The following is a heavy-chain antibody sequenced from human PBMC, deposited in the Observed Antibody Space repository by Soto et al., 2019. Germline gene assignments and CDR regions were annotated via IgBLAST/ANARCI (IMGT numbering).Heavy chain of an antibody. CDR3: VIQGIGTQHGLVDV. Sequence: QVQLQQSGPGLVKPSETLSLTCTVSSGPSSSHNWGWIRQPPGRGLEWIGYVYSTGGTSYNPSLKSRVTISSGTYTTHSSLALSSVTGAYTAVYYCVIQGIGTQHGLVDVWGQGPTVTVSS. V-gene: IGHV4-59*08. D-gene: IGHD3-10*01. CDR1: SGPSSSHN. CDR2: VYSTGGT. J-gene: IGHJ6*02.